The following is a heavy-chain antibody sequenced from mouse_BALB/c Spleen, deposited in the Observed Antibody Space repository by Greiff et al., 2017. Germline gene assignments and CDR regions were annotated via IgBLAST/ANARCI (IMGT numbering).Heavy chain of an antibody. CDR1: GYSITSDYA. J-gene: IGHJ2*01. CDR3: ARSRLRPFFDY. V-gene: IGHV3-2*02. D-gene: IGHD2-2*01. Sequence: VQLQQSGPGLVKPSQSLSLTCTVTGYSITSDYAWNWIRQFPGNKLEWMGYISYSGSTSYNPSLKSRISITRDTSKNQFFLQLNSVTTEDTATYYCARSRLRPFFDYWGQGTTLTVSS. CDR2: ISYSGST.